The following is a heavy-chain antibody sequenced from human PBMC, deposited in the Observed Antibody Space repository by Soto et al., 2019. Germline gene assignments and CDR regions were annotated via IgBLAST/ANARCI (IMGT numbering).Heavy chain of an antibody. V-gene: IGHV4-39*01. J-gene: IGHJ6*02. D-gene: IGHD2-15*01. CDR1: GGSISSSNYY. CDR3: ARQVGDYYYDMDV. CDR2: IYYSGST. Sequence: SDTLSLTSTVSGGSISSSNYYWGWIRQPPGKGLEWIGSIYYSGSTYYNPSLKSRVTISVDTSKNQFSLKLSSVTAADTAVYYCARQVGDYYYDMDVWVQGTTVTVSS.